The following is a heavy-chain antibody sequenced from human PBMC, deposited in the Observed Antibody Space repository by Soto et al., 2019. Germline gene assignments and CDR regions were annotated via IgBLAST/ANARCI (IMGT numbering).Heavy chain of an antibody. D-gene: IGHD1-1*01. V-gene: IGHV3-33*01. CDR3: ARDQDDPRYYYYYGMDV. CDR1: GFTFSSYG. J-gene: IGHJ6*02. CDR2: IWYDGSNK. Sequence: VGSLRLSCAASGFTFSSYGMHWVRQAPGKGLEWVAVIWYDGSNKYYADSVKGRFTISRDNSKNTLYLQMNSLRAEDTAVYYCARDQDDPRYYYYYGMDVWGQGTTVTVSS.